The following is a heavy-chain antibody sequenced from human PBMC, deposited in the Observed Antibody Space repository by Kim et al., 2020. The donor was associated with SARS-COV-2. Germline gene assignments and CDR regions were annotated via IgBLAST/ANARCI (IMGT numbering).Heavy chain of an antibody. V-gene: IGHV4-31*03. CDR1: GGSISSGGYY. D-gene: IGHD3-3*01. J-gene: IGHJ3*02. Sequence: SETLSLTCTVSGGSISSGGYYWSWLRQHPGKGLEWIWYIYYSGSTYYNPSLKSRVTISVDASKNKFSLKLSSVTAADTAVYYCARGDTMFGVVINAFDIWGQGTMVTVSS. CDR3: ARGDTMFGVVINAFDI. CDR2: IYYSGST.